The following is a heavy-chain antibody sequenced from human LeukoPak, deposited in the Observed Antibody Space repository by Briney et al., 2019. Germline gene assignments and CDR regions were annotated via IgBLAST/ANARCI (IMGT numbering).Heavy chain of an antibody. D-gene: IGHD6-13*01. CDR2: ISGSGGST. V-gene: IGHV3-23*01. J-gene: IGHJ4*02. Sequence: GGSLRLSYAASGFTFSSYAMSWVRQAPGKGLEWVSAISGSGGSTYYADSVKGRFTISRDNSKNTLYLQMNSLRAEDTAVYYCAKSGLSISAARQLDYWGQGTLVTVSS. CDR3: AKSGLSISAARQLDY. CDR1: GFTFSSYA.